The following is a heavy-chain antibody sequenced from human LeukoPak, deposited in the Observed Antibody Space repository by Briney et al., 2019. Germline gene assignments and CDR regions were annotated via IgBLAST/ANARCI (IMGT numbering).Heavy chain of an antibody. J-gene: IGHJ6*03. CDR3: AREWSGYDMDF. V-gene: IGHV4-59*11. Sequence: PPETLSLTCTVSGGSLSIHYWSWIRPPPGEGLGWVGYIYYIGSNNYNTSPKRRVTLPVEPSKNQSTLKLSSVTAADTAVYYCAREWSGYDMDFWGKGTTVTVSS. CDR1: GGSLSIHY. CDR2: IYYIGSN. D-gene: IGHD3-3*01.